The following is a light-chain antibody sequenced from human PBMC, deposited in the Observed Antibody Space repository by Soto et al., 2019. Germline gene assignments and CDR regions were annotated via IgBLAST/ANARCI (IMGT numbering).Light chain of an antibody. CDR3: QQYNSYSQT. CDR2: KAS. V-gene: IGKV1-5*03. Sequence: DIQMTQSPSSVSASVGDRVTITCRASQSISNWLAWYQQKPGKAPKLLIYKASSLESGVPSRFSGSGSGTEFTLTISSLQPDDFATYYCQQYNSYSQTFGQGTRWIS. CDR1: QSISNW. J-gene: IGKJ1*01.